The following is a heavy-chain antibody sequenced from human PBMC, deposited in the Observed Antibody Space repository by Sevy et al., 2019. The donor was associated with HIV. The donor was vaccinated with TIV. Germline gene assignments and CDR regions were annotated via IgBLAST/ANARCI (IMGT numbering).Heavy chain of an antibody. V-gene: IGHV3-7*01. J-gene: IGHJ5*01. CDR3: VRVLWDVLVVPAATPSPWLDS. CDR1: GFTFDTFW. Sequence: GGSLRLSCAASGFTFDTFWMGWVRQAPGGGLEWVASIDPRGNERDYLDSLKGRFTISRDNAKNSLYLQMHSLKGGDTALYYCVRVLWDVLVVPAATPSPWLDSWGQGTLVTVSS. CDR2: IDPRGNER. D-gene: IGHD3-16*02.